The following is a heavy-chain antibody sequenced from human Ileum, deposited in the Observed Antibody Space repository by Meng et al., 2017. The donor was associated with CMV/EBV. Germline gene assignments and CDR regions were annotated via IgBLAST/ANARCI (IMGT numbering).Heavy chain of an antibody. Sequence: GGSLRLSCTTSGFTFGDYAMSWVRQAPGKGPEWLGFIRSKAHGGTTGYAAAVQGRFTISRDDSKSIAYLQMNSLKTEDTAVYYCARHLNYDFWSGSNLDYWGQGTLVTVSS. CDR2: IRSKAHGGTT. D-gene: IGHD3-3*01. V-gene: IGHV3-49*04. CDR1: GFTFGDYA. CDR3: ARHLNYDFWSGSNLDY. J-gene: IGHJ4*02.